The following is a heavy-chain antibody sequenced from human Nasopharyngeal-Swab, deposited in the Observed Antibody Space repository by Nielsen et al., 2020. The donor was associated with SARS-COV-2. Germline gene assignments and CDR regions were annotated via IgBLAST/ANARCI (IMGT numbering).Heavy chain of an antibody. Sequence: GGSLRLSCAASGFTFSSYSMNWVRQAPGKGLEWVSSISSSSSYIYYADSVKGRFTISRDNATNSLYLQMNSLRAEDTAVYYCARDPGLVSFDYWGQGTLVTVSS. J-gene: IGHJ4*02. CDR2: ISSSSSYI. D-gene: IGHD6-19*01. CDR1: GFTFSSYS. CDR3: ARDPGLVSFDY. V-gene: IGHV3-21*01.